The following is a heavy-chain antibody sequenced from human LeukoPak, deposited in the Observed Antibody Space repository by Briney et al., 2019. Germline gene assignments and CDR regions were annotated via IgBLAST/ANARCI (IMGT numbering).Heavy chain of an antibody. CDR1: GGSISSYY. J-gene: IGHJ3*02. CDR2: IYYSGST. CDR3: ARVHLTHDAFDI. Sequence: SETLSLTCTVSGGSISSYYWSWIRQPPGKGLEWIGYIYYSGSTNYNPSLKSRVTISVDTSKNQFSLKLSSVTAADTAVYYCARVHLTHDAFDIWGQGTMVTVSS. V-gene: IGHV4-59*01. D-gene: IGHD3-10*01.